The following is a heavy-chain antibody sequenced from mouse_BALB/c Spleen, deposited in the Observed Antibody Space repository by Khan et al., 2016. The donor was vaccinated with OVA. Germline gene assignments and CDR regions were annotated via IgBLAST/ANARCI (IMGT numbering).Heavy chain of an antibody. D-gene: IGHD1-1*01. CDR1: GFTFSTYG. V-gene: IGHV5-6*01. CDR2: ISSGGSYT. Sequence: EVELVESGGDLVKPEGSLKLSCAASGFTFSTYGMSWVRQTPDKRLEWVATISSGGSYTYYPDSVQGRFTISRDNAKNTLYLQMSSLKSEDTAMFYCARLAYYYDSEGFAYWGQGLWSLSLQ. J-gene: IGHJ3*01. CDR3: ARLAYYYDSEGFAY.